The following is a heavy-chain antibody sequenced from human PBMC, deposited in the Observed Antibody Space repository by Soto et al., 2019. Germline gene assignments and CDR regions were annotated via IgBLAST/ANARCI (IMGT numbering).Heavy chain of an antibody. V-gene: IGHV1-18*01. CDR3: ARDLAGYSSGWYCDY. Sequence: QVQLVQSGAEVKKPRASVKVSCKASGYTFTSYGISWVRQAPGQGLEWMGWISAYNGNTNYAQKLQGRVTMTTDTSTSTAYMELRSLRSDDTAVYYCARDLAGYSSGWYCDYWGQGTLVTVSS. CDR1: GYTFTSYG. D-gene: IGHD6-19*01. J-gene: IGHJ4*02. CDR2: ISAYNGNT.